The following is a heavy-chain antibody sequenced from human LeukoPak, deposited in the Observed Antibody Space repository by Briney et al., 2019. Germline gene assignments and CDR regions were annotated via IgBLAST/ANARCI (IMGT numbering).Heavy chain of an antibody. V-gene: IGHV4-4*07. CDR1: GGSISSYY. CDR3: ARDPTSSYFDY. CDR2: IYTSGST. Sequence: SETLSLTCTVSGGSISSYYGSWIRQPAGKGLEWIGRIYTSGSTNYNPSLKSRVTISVDKSKNQFSLKLSSVTAADTAVYYCARDPTSSYFDYWGQGTLVTVSS. D-gene: IGHD5-12*01. J-gene: IGHJ4*02.